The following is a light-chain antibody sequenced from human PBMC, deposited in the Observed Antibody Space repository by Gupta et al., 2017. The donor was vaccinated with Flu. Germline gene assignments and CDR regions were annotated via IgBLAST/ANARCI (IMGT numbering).Light chain of an antibody. CDR3: QQYDSTPYT. J-gene: IGKJ2*01. V-gene: IGKV4-1*01. Sequence: DIVMTQSPDSLAVSLGERATINCKSSQSVLYSSNNKNYLAWYQQKPGQPPKLLIYWASTRESGVPDRFRGSGSVTDFTLTISIRQAEDVAVYYCQQYDSTPYTFGQWTKLELK. CDR2: WAS. CDR1: QSVLYSSNNKNY.